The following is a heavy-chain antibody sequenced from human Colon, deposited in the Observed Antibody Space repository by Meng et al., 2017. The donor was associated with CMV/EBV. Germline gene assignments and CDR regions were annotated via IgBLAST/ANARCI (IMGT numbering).Heavy chain of an antibody. V-gene: IGHV3-7*01. CDR2: IKQDGSEK. J-gene: IGHJ4*02. D-gene: IGHD3-10*01. CDR1: GFTFSSYW. Sequence: GESLKISCAASGFTFSSYWMSWVRQAPGKGLEWVANIKQDGSEKFYVDSVKGRFTISRDNAKNLVFLQMESLRAEDAAVYHCAREVRGITNSGFIIIPLDDWGQGTLVTVSS. CDR3: AREVRGITNSGFIIIPLDD.